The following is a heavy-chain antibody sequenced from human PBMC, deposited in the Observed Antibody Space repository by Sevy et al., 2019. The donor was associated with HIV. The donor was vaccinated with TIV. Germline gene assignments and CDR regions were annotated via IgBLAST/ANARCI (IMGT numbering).Heavy chain of an antibody. Sequence: GGSLRLSCAVSDFTFSNAWMNWVRQAPGKGLEWVGHIKSKTDGGTTDYAAPVKGRFTISRDDSENTLFLQMNSLKIEDTGVYYCSPVITAVAPTASYWGQGTLVTVSS. J-gene: IGHJ4*02. CDR1: DFTFSNAW. CDR2: IKSKTDGGTT. CDR3: SPVITAVAPTASY. D-gene: IGHD6-19*01. V-gene: IGHV3-15*07.